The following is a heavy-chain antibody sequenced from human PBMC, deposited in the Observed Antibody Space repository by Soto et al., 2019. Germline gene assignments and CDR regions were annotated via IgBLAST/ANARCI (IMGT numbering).Heavy chain of an antibody. Sequence: QVQLQESGPGLVKPSQTLSLTCTVSGGSISSGGYYWSWIRQHPGKGLEWIGYIHYSGSTYYNPSLKSRVTISVDTSKNQFSLKLSSVTAAGTAVYYWASGSLHSSSCYFDYWGQGTLVTVSS. J-gene: IGHJ4*02. D-gene: IGHD6-13*01. V-gene: IGHV4-31*03. CDR2: IHYSGST. CDR1: GGSISSGGYY. CDR3: ASGSLHSSSCYFDY.